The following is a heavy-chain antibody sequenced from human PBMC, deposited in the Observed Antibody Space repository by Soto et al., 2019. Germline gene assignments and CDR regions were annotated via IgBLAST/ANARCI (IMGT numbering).Heavy chain of an antibody. J-gene: IGHJ6*02. CDR2: IYYSGST. CDR1: GGSISSSSYY. Sequence: PSETLSLTCTVSGGSISSSSYYWGWIRQPPGKGLEWIGSIYYSGSTYYNPSLKSRVTISVDTSKNQFSLKLSSVTAADTAVYYCAGHGVMSRGPYYYYGMDVWGQGTTVTVSS. V-gene: IGHV4-39*01. D-gene: IGHD3-16*01. CDR3: AGHGVMSRGPYYYYGMDV.